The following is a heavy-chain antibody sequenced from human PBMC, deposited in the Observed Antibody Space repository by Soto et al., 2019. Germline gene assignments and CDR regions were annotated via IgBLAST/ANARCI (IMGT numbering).Heavy chain of an antibody. J-gene: IGHJ3*02. CDR1: GGSISSYY. Sequence: SETLSLTCTVSGGSISSYYWSWIRQPPGKGLEWIGYIYYSGSTNYNPSLKSRVTIPVDTSKNQFSLKLSSVTAADTAVYYCARSALLGYCSGGSCYRFDAFDIWGQGTMVTVSS. CDR3: ARSALLGYCSGGSCYRFDAFDI. V-gene: IGHV4-59*01. D-gene: IGHD2-15*01. CDR2: IYYSGST.